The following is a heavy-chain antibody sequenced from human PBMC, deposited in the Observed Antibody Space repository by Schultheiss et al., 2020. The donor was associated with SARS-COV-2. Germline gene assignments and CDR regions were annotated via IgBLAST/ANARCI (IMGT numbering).Heavy chain of an antibody. V-gene: IGHV3-53*01. CDR1: GFTVSSNY. CDR2: IYSGGST. CDR3: ARDGGDSDWFDP. Sequence: GGSLRLSCAASGFTVSSNYMSWVRQAPGKGLEWVSVIYSGGSTYYADSVKGRFTISRDNAKNSLYLQMNSLRAEDTAVYYCARDGGDSDWFDPWGQGTLVTVS. D-gene: IGHD2-21*01. J-gene: IGHJ5*02.